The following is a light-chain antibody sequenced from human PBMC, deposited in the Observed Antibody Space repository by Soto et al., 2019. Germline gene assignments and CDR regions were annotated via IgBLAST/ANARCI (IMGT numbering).Light chain of an antibody. CDR3: SSYTSATTYV. CDR1: SSDVGAYNY. Sequence: QSALTQPASVSGSPGQSITISCTGTSSDVGAYNYDSWYQQYPGEAPKVIIYEVSHRPAGVSNRFSGSKSGNTASLTISGLQTQDEADYYCSSYTSATTYVFGTGTKLTVL. CDR2: EVS. J-gene: IGLJ1*01. V-gene: IGLV2-14*01.